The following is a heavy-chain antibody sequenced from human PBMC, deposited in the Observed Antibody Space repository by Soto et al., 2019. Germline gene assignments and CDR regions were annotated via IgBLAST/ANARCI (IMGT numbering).Heavy chain of an antibody. CDR1: GGSISSSSYY. CDR3: ARRAAEARGIGFDY. Sequence: PSETLSLTCTVSGGSISSSSYYWGWIRQPPGKGLEWIGSIYYSGSTNYNPSLKSRVTISVDTSKNQFSLKLSSVTAADTAVYYCARRAAEARGIGFDYWGQGTLVTVSS. D-gene: IGHD1-26*01. V-gene: IGHV4-39*07. CDR2: IYYSGST. J-gene: IGHJ4*02.